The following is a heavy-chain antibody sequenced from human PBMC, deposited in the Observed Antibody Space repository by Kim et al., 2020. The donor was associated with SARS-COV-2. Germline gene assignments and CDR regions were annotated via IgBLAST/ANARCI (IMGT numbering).Heavy chain of an antibody. V-gene: IGHV1-2*02. J-gene: IGHJ4*02. CDR3: ARGDDSSGYYYGY. CDR2: INPNSGGT. CDR1: GYTFTGYY. D-gene: IGHD3-22*01. Sequence: ASVKVSCKASGYTFTGYYMHWVRQAPGQGLEWMGWINPNSGGTNYAQKFQGRVTMTRDTSISTAYMELSRLRSDDTAVYYCARGDDSSGYYYGYWGQGTLVTVSS.